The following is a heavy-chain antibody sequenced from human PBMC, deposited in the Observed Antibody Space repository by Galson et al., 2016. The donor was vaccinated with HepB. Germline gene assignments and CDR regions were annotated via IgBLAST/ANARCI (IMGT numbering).Heavy chain of an antibody. CDR3: ARDRGSAAGFDY. D-gene: IGHD6-13*01. CDR1: GDSVSSDSAA. J-gene: IGHJ4*02. CDR2: TYYRSKWDN. V-gene: IGHV6-1*01. Sequence: CAISGDSVSSDSAAWNWIRQSPSRGLEWLGRTYYRSKWDNEYAVSVRSRMTINPDTSKNQFSLQLRSVTAADTAVYYCARDRGSAAGFDYWGQGTLVTVSS.